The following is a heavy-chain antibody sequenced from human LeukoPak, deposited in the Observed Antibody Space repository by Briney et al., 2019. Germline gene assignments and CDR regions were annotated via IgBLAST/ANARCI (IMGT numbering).Heavy chain of an antibody. CDR2: IWYDGSNK. V-gene: IGHV3-33*01. J-gene: IGHJ3*02. CDR1: GFTFRSSG. Sequence: PGGSLRLSCAASGFTFRSSGMHWVRQAPGKGLEWVAVIWYDGSNKYYADSVKGRFTISRDNAKNSLYLQMNSLRAEDTAVYYCARVARATAFDIWGQGTMVTVSS. CDR3: ARVARATAFDI. D-gene: IGHD5-12*01.